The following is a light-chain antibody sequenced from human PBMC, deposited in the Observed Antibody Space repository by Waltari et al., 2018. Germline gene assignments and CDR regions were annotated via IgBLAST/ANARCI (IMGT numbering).Light chain of an antibody. V-gene: IGLV2-14*03. CDR3: TSFRSGASWV. Sequence: QSALTQPASVSGSPGQSIIISCAGTNNDVGAYNYVSWFQHHPGKAPKLIIQDFNKRPSGVSSRFSASKSDNTVSLTISGLQAEDEANYYCTSFRSGASWVFGGGTTLTVL. CDR2: DFN. CDR1: NNDVGAYNY. J-gene: IGLJ3*02.